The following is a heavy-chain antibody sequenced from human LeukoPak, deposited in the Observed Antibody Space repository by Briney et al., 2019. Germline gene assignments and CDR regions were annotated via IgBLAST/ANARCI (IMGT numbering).Heavy chain of an antibody. D-gene: IGHD3-10*02. Sequence: GGSLRLSCAASGFTFSSYWMSWVRQAPGRGLEWVAIIKQDGSEKYYVDSVKGRFTISRDNAKNSLYLQMNSLRAEDTAVYYCAELGITMIGGVWGKGTTVTISS. CDR1: GFTFSSYW. V-gene: IGHV3-7*01. CDR3: AELGITMIGGV. CDR2: IKQDGSEK. J-gene: IGHJ6*04.